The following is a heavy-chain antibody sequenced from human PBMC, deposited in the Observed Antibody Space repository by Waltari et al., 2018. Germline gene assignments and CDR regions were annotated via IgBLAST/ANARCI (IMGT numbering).Heavy chain of an antibody. Sequence: EVQLVESGGGLVKPGGSLRLSCAASGFTFTTAWMNWVRQAPGKGLEGVGRIKSKTDGGTTDYAAPVKGRFTISRDDSKNTLYLQMNSLKTDDTAVYYCTTLGYRSGWSFDYWGQGTLVTVSS. V-gene: IGHV3-15*07. CDR3: TTLGYRSGWSFDY. D-gene: IGHD6-19*01. J-gene: IGHJ4*02. CDR2: IKSKTDGGTT. CDR1: GFTFTTAW.